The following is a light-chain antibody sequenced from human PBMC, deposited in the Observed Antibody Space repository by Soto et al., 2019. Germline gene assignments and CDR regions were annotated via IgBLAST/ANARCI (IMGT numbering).Light chain of an antibody. CDR3: QHRGKWPRT. J-gene: IGKJ2*01. CDR1: QSVGSY. CDR2: GAS. V-gene: IGKV3-11*01. Sequence: EIVLTQSPATLSLSPGERVTLSCRASQSVGSYLAWYQQKPGQAPRLLIYGASNRATGIPARFSGSGSGTDFSLTISSLESEDFAVYYCQHRGKWPRTFGQGTKLEI.